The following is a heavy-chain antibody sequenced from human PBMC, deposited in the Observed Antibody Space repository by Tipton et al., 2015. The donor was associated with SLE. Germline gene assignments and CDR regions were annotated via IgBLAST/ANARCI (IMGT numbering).Heavy chain of an antibody. J-gene: IGHJ6*03. CDR1: GGTFSSYA. Sequence: QLVQSGAEVKKPGSSVKVSCKASGGTFSSYAISWVRQAPGQRLEWMGGIIPILAKPNFAQKLQGRVTMTTDTSTSTAYMELRSLRSDDTAVYYCARAIVVVPGHYYMDVWGKGTTVTISS. CDR3: ARAIVVVPGHYYMDV. D-gene: IGHD2-2*01. CDR2: IIPILAKP. V-gene: IGHV1-69*06.